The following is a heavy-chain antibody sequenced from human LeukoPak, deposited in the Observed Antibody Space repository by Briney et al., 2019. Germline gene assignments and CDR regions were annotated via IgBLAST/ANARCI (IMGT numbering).Heavy chain of an antibody. V-gene: IGHV1-2*02. CDR2: INPNSGGT. CDR1: GYTFTGYY. J-gene: IGHJ4*02. Sequence: ASVKVSCKASGYTFTGYYMHWVRQAPGQGLEWMGWINPNSGGTNYAQKFQGRVTMTRDTSISTAYMELSRLRSDDTAVYYCARDRGMGSSRYYFDYWGQGTLVTVSS. D-gene: IGHD6-19*01. CDR3: ARDRGMGSSRYYFDY.